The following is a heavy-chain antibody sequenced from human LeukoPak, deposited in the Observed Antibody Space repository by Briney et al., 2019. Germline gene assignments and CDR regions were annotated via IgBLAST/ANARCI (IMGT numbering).Heavy chain of an antibody. D-gene: IGHD3-10*01. Sequence: GGSLRLSCAASGFTFSSYGMHWVRQAPGKGLEWVAFIRYDGSNKYYADSVKGRFTISRDNSKNTLYLQMNSLRAEDTAVYYCAKKGYGSGSYCLDYWGQGTLVTVSS. CDR2: IRYDGSNK. CDR1: GFTFSSYG. J-gene: IGHJ4*02. CDR3: AKKGYGSGSYCLDY. V-gene: IGHV3-30*02.